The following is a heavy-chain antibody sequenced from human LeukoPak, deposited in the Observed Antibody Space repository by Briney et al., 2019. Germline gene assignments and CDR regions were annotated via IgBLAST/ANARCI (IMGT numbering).Heavy chain of an antibody. V-gene: IGHV3-21*01. CDR2: ISSSTYI. Sequence: GGSLRLSCAASGFTFSTYSMNWVRQAPGRGLEWVSSISSSTYIYYADSVKGRFTISRDNAKNSLYLQMNSLRAEDTAVYYCARYGISSLDYWGQGTLVTVSS. J-gene: IGHJ4*02. CDR3: ARYGISSLDY. CDR1: GFTFSTYS. D-gene: IGHD6-6*01.